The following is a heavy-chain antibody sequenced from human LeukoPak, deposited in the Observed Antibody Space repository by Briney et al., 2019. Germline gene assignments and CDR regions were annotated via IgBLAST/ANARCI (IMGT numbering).Heavy chain of an antibody. CDR1: GYTFFTYG. CDR2: ISAYNGNT. CDR3: ARDRGTVTTVGFGRRAFDI. J-gene: IGHJ3*02. V-gene: IGHV1-18*01. Sequence: AASVKVSCKASGYTFFTYGISWVRQAPGQGLEWMGWISAYNGNTNYAQKLQGRVTMTTDTSTSTAYMELRSLRSDDTAVYYCARDRGTVTTVGFGRRAFDIWGQGTMVTVSS. D-gene: IGHD4-23*01.